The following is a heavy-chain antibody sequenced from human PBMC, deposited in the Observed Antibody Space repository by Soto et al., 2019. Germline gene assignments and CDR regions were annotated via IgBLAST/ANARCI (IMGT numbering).Heavy chain of an antibody. D-gene: IGHD1-7*01. Sequence: GGSLRLSCAASGFTFSSYWMHWVRQAPGKGLEWVANIKRDGSEKNSVDSVKGRFTISRDNAKNSLYLQMNSLRVEDTAVYYCARDRNWNYKSPFDYWGQGTLVTVSS. CDR3: ARDRNWNYKSPFDY. CDR1: GFTFSSYW. J-gene: IGHJ4*02. CDR2: IKRDGSEK. V-gene: IGHV3-7*01.